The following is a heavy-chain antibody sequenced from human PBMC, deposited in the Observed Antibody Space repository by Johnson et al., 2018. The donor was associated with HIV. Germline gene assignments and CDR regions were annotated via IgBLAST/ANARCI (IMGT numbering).Heavy chain of an antibody. CDR2: ISYDESKT. D-gene: IGHD4-23*01. J-gene: IGHJ3*02. CDR1: GFTFSNHH. CDR3: ARASLARGGKIRAFDI. Sequence: QVQLVESGGGLVQPGGSLRLSCAVSGFTFSNHHMTWVRQAPGKGLEWVAVISYDESKTFYVESVKGRFTISRDNSKNTLYLQMNSLRAEDTAVFYCARASLARGGKIRAFDIWGQGTMVTVSS. V-gene: IGHV3-30*03.